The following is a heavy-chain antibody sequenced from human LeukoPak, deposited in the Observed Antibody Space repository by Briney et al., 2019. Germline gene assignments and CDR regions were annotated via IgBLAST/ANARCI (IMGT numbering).Heavy chain of an antibody. V-gene: IGHV4-38-2*01. D-gene: IGHD3-3*01. Sequence: PSETLSLTCAVSGYSIRSGYYWGWIRQPPGKGLEWIGSIYHSGSTYYNPSLKSRVTISVDTSKNQFSLKLSSVTAADTAVYYCASDTRYYDFWSGYPWYFEYWGQGTLVTVSS. J-gene: IGHJ4*02. CDR2: IYHSGST. CDR3: ASDTRYYDFWSGYPWYFEY. CDR1: GYSIRSGYY.